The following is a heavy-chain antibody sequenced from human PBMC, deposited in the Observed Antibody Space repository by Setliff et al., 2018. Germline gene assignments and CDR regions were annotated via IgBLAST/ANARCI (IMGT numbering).Heavy chain of an antibody. CDR1: GYIFRDYY. V-gene: IGHV1-18*04. J-gene: IGHJ5*02. D-gene: IGHD3-3*01. CDR2: ISAYNGRT. CDR3: ARGNNVDHEYFDFWVASGDSDH. Sequence: GASVKVSCKASGYIFRDYYIHWVRQAPGQGLEWMGWISAYNGRTNYAEKFHARVTMTTDTATSTAYMELRSLRSDDTAVYYCARGNNVDHEYFDFWVASGDSDHWGQGTLVTVSS.